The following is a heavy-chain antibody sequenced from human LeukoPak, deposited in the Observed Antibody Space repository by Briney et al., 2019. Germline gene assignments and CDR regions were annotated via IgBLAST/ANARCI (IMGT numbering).Heavy chain of an antibody. D-gene: IGHD5-24*01. J-gene: IGHJ4*02. CDR2: VYHSGST. CDR1: GGSISSYY. CDR3: ARGQRGEMATIEYYFDY. Sequence: PSGTLSRTCTVSGGSISSYYWSRIRQPPGKGLEWIGYVYHSGSTNYNPSLKSRVIISVDTSKNQFSLKLSSVTAADTAVYYCARGQRGEMATIEYYFDYWGQGTLVTVYS. V-gene: IGHV4-59*12.